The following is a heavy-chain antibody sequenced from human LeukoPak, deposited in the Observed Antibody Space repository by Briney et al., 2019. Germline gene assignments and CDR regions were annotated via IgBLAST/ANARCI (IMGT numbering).Heavy chain of an antibody. D-gene: IGHD2-2*01. J-gene: IGHJ5*02. CDR3: ARDVWVGYCSSSSCYVDIPWFDP. Sequence: ASVKVSCKASGYTFTSYGISWVRQAPGQGLEWMGWISAYNGNTNYAQKLQGRVTMTTDTSTSTAYMELRSLRSDDTAVYYCARDVWVGYCSSSSCYVDIPWFDPWGQGTLVTVSS. CDR1: GYTFTSYG. CDR2: ISAYNGNT. V-gene: IGHV1-18*01.